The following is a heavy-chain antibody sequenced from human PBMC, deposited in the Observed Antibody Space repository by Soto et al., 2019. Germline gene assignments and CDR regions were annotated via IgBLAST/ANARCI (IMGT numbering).Heavy chain of an antibody. J-gene: IGHJ4*02. Sequence: SETLSLTCTVSGGSISSNYWTWIRQPPGKGLEWIGYVYNSGSTNYNPSLKSRVTISEDTSKSQFSLKVNSMAAADTAVYYCARYRREAVAGYTLDNWGQGILVTVSS. CDR3: ARYRREAVAGYTLDN. CDR2: VYNSGST. CDR1: GGSISSNY. V-gene: IGHV4-59*01. D-gene: IGHD6-13*01.